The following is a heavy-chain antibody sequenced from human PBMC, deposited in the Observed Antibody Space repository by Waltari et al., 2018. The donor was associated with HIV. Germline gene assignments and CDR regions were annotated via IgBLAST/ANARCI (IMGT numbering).Heavy chain of an antibody. Sequence: QVQLVQSGAEVKTAWAAVTARCRASGYTFTGYYIHWVRQAPGQGLEWMGCINPNSGGTNYAQKFQGRVTMTRDTSTSTSYMELNRLRSDDTAVYYCARGIRLVWGQGTLVTVSS. J-gene: IGHJ4*02. CDR1: GYTFTGYY. V-gene: IGHV1-2*02. D-gene: IGHD1-20*01. CDR3: ARGIRLV. CDR2: INPNSGGT.